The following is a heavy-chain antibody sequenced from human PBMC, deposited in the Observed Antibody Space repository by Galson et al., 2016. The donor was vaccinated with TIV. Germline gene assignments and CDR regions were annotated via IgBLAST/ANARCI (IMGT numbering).Heavy chain of an antibody. CDR2: IYPGDSYT. CDR1: GYSFTSFW. CDR3: ASSRPELRYFDWQRPQYFDY. D-gene: IGHD3-9*01. J-gene: IGHJ4*02. V-gene: IGHV5-51*01. Sequence: QSGAEVKKPGESLKISCKASGYSFTSFWIGWVRQMPGKGLEWMGVIYPGDSYTTYSPSFQGPVTISADKSSNPAYLQWSSLMASDTAMYFCASSRPELRYFDWQRPQYFDYWGQGSLVTVSS.